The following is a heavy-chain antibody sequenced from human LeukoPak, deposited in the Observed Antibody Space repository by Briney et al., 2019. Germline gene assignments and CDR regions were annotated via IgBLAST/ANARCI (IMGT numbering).Heavy chain of an antibody. Sequence: ASVKVSCTASGGTFSSYAISWVRQAPGQGLEWMGGIIPIFGTANYAQKFQGRVTITADESTSTAYMELSSLRSEDTAVYYCARADRLGIAARLSLAYWGQGTLVTVSS. D-gene: IGHD6-6*01. J-gene: IGHJ4*02. CDR1: GGTFSSYA. V-gene: IGHV1-69*13. CDR2: IIPIFGTA. CDR3: ARADRLGIAARLSLAY.